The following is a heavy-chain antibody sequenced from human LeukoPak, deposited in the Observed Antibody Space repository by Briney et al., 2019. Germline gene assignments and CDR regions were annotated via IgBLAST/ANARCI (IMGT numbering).Heavy chain of an antibody. Sequence: SVKVSCKASGGTFSSYAISWVRQAPGQGLEWMGRIIPILGIANYAQKFQGRVTITADKSTSTAYMELSSLRSEDTAVYYCAREGYCSSTSCYHPSDAFDIWGQGTMVTVSS. CDR2: IIPILGIA. J-gene: IGHJ3*02. CDR3: AREGYCSSTSCYHPSDAFDI. V-gene: IGHV1-69*04. D-gene: IGHD2-2*01. CDR1: GGTFSSYA.